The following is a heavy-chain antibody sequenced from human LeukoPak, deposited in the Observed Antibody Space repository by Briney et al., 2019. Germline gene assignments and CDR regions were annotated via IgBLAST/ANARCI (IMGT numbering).Heavy chain of an antibody. J-gene: IGHJ6*03. V-gene: IGHV1-2*02. CDR1: GYTFTGYY. D-gene: IGHD2-8*01. Sequence: GASVQVSCKASGYTFTGYYMHWVRQAPGQGLEWMGWINPNSGGTNYAQKFQGRVTMTRDTSISTAYMELSRLRSDDTAVYYCARGAFCTNGVCYTPRMDVWGKGTTVTVSS. CDR3: ARGAFCTNGVCYTPRMDV. CDR2: INPNSGGT.